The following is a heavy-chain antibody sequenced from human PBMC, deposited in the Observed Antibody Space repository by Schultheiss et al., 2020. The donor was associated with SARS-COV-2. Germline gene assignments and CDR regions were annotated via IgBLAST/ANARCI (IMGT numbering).Heavy chain of an antibody. D-gene: IGHD2/OR15-2a*01. J-gene: IGHJ5*02. CDR3: AKEGRSNYFVFWFDP. Sequence: GESLKISCAASGFTFSSYAMHWVRQAPGKGLEWVAVISYDGSNKYYADSVKGRFTISRDNSKNTLYLQMNSLRAEDTAVYYCAKEGRSNYFVFWFDPWGQGTLVTVSS. CDR1: GFTFSSYA. V-gene: IGHV3-30*04. CDR2: ISYDGSNK.